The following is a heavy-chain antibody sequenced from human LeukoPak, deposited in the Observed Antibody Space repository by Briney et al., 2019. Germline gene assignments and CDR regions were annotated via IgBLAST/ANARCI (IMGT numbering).Heavy chain of an antibody. CDR2: ISGSGGST. V-gene: IGHV3-23*01. D-gene: IGHD3-3*01. Sequence: GGSLRLSCAASGFTFSSYAVNWVRQAPGKGLEWVSGISGSGGSTYYADSVKGRFTISRDNSKNTLYLQMSSLRVEDTAVYYCAKQYDFWSGPDYWGQGTLVTVSS. CDR3: AKQYDFWSGPDY. J-gene: IGHJ4*02. CDR1: GFTFSSYA.